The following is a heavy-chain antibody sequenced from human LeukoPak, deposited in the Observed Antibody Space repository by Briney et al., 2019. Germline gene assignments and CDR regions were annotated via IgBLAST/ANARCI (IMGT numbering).Heavy chain of an antibody. Sequence: GGSLRLSCAASGFTFSSYAMSWVRQPPGKGLEWVSAISGSGGSTYYADSVKGRFTISRDNSKNTLYLQMNSLRAEDTAVYYCAKWKYYYDSSGYYLDAFDIWGQGTMVTVSS. V-gene: IGHV3-23*01. CDR3: AKWKYYYDSSGYYLDAFDI. CDR2: ISGSGGST. J-gene: IGHJ3*02. D-gene: IGHD3-22*01. CDR1: GFTFSSYA.